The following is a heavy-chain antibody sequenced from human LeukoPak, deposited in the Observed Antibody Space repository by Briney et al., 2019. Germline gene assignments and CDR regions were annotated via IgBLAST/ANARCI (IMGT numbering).Heavy chain of an antibody. CDR1: DGSINSYY. CDR2: IYYNGNT. Sequence: PSETLSLTRSVSDGSINSYYWNWIRRPPGKGLEWIGYIYYNGNTNYSPSLKSRVTMSVDTSENLFSLKVSSVTAADTAVYYCARGRSNYYGMDVWGQGTTVTVSS. V-gene: IGHV4-59*01. J-gene: IGHJ6*02. D-gene: IGHD1-26*01. CDR3: ARGRSNYYGMDV.